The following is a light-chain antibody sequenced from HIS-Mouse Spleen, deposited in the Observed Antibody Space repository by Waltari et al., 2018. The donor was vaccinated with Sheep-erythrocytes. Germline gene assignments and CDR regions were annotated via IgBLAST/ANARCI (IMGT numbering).Light chain of an antibody. CDR2: QDS. V-gene: IGLV3-1*01. Sequence: SYELTQPPSVSVSPGQTASITCSGDKLGDKYACWYQQKPGQSPVLVIYQDSKRPSGIPERFSGSNSGNTATLNISGTQAMDEVDYYCQAWDSSTAVFGGGTKLTVL. CDR3: QAWDSSTAV. J-gene: IGLJ2*01. CDR1: KLGDKY.